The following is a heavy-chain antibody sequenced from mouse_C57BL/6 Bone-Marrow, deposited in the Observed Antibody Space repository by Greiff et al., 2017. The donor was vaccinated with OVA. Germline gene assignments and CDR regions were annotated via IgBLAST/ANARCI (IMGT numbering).Heavy chain of an antibody. CDR2: IYPGSGST. Sequence: VQLQQPGAELVKPGASVKMSCKASGYTFTSYWLTWVKQRPGQGLEWIGDIYPGSGSTNYNEKFQSKSTLTVDTSSSTAYMQLSSLTSEDSAVYYCASDYYGSIYWYFDVWGTGTTVTVSS. V-gene: IGHV1-55*01. J-gene: IGHJ1*03. CDR3: ASDYYGSIYWYFDV. CDR1: GYTFTSYW. D-gene: IGHD1-1*01.